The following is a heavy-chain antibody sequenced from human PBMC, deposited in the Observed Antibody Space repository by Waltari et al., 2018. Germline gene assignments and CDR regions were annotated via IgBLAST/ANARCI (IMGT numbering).Heavy chain of an antibody. J-gene: IGHJ4*02. CDR3: ARDGSKWNFDY. Sequence: QVQLVQSGAEVKKPGASVKVSCKTSGYTFINDYIHWVRRAPGQGLEWMGVIRPRGRTTTYAEKFQGRITLTRETSTRTIYMELSSLTSEDTAVYYCARDGSKWNFDYWGQGTLVTVSS. CDR2: IRPRGRTT. V-gene: IGHV1-46*01. CDR1: GYTFINDY. D-gene: IGHD1-26*01.